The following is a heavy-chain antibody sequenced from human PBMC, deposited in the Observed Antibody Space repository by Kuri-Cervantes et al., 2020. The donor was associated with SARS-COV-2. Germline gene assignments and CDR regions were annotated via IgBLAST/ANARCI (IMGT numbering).Heavy chain of an antibody. J-gene: IGHJ3*02. CDR1: GGTFSSYA. CDR2: IIPIFGTA. D-gene: IGHD2-15*01. Sequence: SVKVSCKASGGTFSSYAISWVRQAPGQGLEWMGGIIPIFGTANYAQKFQGRVTITADESTSTAYMELSSLRSEDTAVYYCARYCSGGTCPLGSAFDIWGQGTMVTVSS. V-gene: IGHV1-69*13. CDR3: ARYCSGGTCPLGSAFDI.